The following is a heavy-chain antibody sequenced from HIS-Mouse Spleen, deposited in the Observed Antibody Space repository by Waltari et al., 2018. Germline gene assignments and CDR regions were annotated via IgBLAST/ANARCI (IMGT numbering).Heavy chain of an antibody. D-gene: IGHD2-8*01. CDR3: AKGGLMVYAIGDY. J-gene: IGHJ4*02. V-gene: IGHV3-33*06. CDR2: IWYDGSNK. CDR1: GFTFSSYV. Sequence: QVQLVESGGGVVQPGRSLRLSCVASGFTFSSYVMHGVSQAPGKGLEWVEVIWYDGSNKYYAGSVKGRFTISRDNSKNTLYLQMNSLRAEDTAVYYCAKGGLMVYAIGDYWGQGTLVTVSS.